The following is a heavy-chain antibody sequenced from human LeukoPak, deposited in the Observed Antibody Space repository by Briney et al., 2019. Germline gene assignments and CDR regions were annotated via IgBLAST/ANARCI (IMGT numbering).Heavy chain of an antibody. V-gene: IGHV4-59*01. CDR3: ARGTIIVGATGWFDP. CDR2: IYYSGRT. CDR1: GGSISSYY. J-gene: IGHJ5*02. D-gene: IGHD1-26*01. Sequence: SETLSLTCTVSGGSISSYYWSWIRQPAGKGLEWIGYIYYSGRTNYNPSLKSRVTISVDTSKNQFSLKLSSVTAADTAVYYCARGTIIVGATGWFDPWGQGTLVTVSS.